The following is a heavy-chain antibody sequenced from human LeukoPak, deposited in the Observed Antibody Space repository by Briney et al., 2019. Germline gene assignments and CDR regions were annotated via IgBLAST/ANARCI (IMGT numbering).Heavy chain of an antibody. V-gene: IGHV1-46*01. Sequence: ASVKVSCKASGYILISYNMHWVRQAPGQGLEWLGIINPSGGDTKYAQKFQGRVTLTRDKSTSTVYMELSSLTSDDTAVYYCARTYCAEDCSIRYFDYWGQGTLVTVSA. CDR1: GYILISYN. J-gene: IGHJ4*02. CDR3: ARTYCAEDCSIRYFDY. CDR2: INPSGGDT. D-gene: IGHD2-21*02.